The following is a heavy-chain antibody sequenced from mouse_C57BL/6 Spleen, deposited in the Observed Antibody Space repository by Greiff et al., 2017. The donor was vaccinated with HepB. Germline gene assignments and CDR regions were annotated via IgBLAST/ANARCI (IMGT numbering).Heavy chain of an antibody. D-gene: IGHD2-1*01. Sequence: LVESGAELVRPGTSVKMSCKASGYTFTNYWIGWAKQRPGHGLEWIGDIYPGGGYTNYNEKFKGKATLTADKSSSTAYMQFSSLTSEDSAIYYCARSGGNFYFDYWGQGTTLTVSS. J-gene: IGHJ2*01. CDR2: IYPGGGYT. CDR1: GYTFTNYW. CDR3: ARSGGNFYFDY. V-gene: IGHV1-63*01.